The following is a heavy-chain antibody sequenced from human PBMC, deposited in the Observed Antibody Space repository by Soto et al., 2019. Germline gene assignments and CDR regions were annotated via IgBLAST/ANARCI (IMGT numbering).Heavy chain of an antibody. J-gene: IGHJ6*02. Sequence: GGSLRLSCAASGFTFSGSAMHWVRQASGKGLEWVGRIRSKANSYATAYAASVKGRFTISRDDSKNTAYLQMNSLKTEDTAVYYCTRQRYSGYDEFSYYYGMDVWGQGTTVTVSS. CDR3: TRQRYSGYDEFSYYYGMDV. CDR2: IRSKANSYAT. D-gene: IGHD5-12*01. CDR1: GFTFSGSA. V-gene: IGHV3-73*01.